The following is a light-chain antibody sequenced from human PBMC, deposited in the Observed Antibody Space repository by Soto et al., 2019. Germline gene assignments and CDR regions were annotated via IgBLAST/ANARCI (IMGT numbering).Light chain of an antibody. CDR2: NAS. J-gene: IGKJ1*01. CDR3: QQYSNYAA. CDR1: RSISNW. Sequence: DIQMTQSPSTLSASVGDRVTITFRASRSISNWLAWYQQKPGRAPKLLIYNASGFRSGVPSRFSGSRSGTEFTLTISSLHPEYSANYCRQQYSNYAAFGQGTKVDI. V-gene: IGKV1-5*03.